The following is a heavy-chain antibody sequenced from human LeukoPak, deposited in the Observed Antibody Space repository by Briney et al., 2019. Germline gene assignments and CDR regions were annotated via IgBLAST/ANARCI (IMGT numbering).Heavy chain of an antibody. J-gene: IGHJ2*01. V-gene: IGHV4-34*01. CDR3: ARDMKWLDNWYFDL. D-gene: IGHD6-19*01. CDR2: INHSGST. Sequence: PETLSLTCAVYGVSFSGYYWSWIRQPPGKGLEWIGEINHSGSTNYNPSLKSRVTISVDKSKNQFSLKLSSVTAADTAVYYCARDMKWLDNWYFDLWGRGTLVTVSS. CDR1: GVSFSGYY.